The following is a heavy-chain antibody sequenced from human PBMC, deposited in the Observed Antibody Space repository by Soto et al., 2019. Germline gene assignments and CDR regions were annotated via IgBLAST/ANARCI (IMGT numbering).Heavy chain of an antibody. J-gene: IGHJ4*02. CDR1: GFTFSSYA. CDR2: ISGSGGST. V-gene: IGHV3-23*01. Sequence: SLRLSCAASGFTFSSYAMSWVRQAPGKGLEWVSAISGSGGSTYYADSVKGRFTISRDNSKNTLYLQMNSLRAEDTAVYYCAKDPLRITRIVVVTNYFDYWGQGTLVTVSS. D-gene: IGHD3-22*01. CDR3: AKDPLRITRIVVVTNYFDY.